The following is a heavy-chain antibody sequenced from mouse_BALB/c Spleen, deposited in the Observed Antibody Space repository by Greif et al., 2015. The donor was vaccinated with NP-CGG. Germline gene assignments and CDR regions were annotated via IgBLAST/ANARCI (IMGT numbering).Heavy chain of an antibody. V-gene: IGHV1-84*02. J-gene: IGHJ4*01. Sequence: LMESGPELVKPVASVKISCKASGYTFTDYYINWVKQKPGQGLEWIGWIYPGGGNTKYNEKFKGKATLTVDTSSSSAYMQLSSLTSEDTAVYFCARRTGTEAMDYWGQGTSVTVSS. CDR2: IYPGGGNT. D-gene: IGHD4-1*01. CDR1: GYTFTDYY. CDR3: ARRTGTEAMDY.